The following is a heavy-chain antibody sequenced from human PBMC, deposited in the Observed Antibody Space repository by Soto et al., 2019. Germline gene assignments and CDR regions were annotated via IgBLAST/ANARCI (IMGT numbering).Heavy chain of an antibody. CDR3: VRDPEALDY. V-gene: IGHV3-48*01. Sequence: EVQLVESGGGLVQPGGSLRLSCVASGFTFYSYSMNWVRQAPGKGLEWVAYIHKSGSTIYYADSVKGRFTISSDTGKNSLYLQMNSLRAEDTAVYYCVRDPEALDYWGQGTLVTVSS. CDR1: GFTFYSYS. CDR2: IHKSGSTI. J-gene: IGHJ4*02.